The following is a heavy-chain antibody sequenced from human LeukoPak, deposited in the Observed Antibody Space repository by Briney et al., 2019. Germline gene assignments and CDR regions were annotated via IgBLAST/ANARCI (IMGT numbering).Heavy chain of an antibody. V-gene: IGHV4-61*01. J-gene: IGHJ5*02. D-gene: IGHD1-26*01. CDR2: IYYSGIT. CDR1: GGSVSSGSYY. Sequence: SETLSLTCTVSGGSVSSGSYYWNWIRQPPGKGLEWIGCIYYSGITNYNPSLKSRVTISVHTSKNQLSLKLSSVTAADTAVYYCARDQAGSPNNWFDPWGQGTLVTVSS. CDR3: ARDQAGSPNNWFDP.